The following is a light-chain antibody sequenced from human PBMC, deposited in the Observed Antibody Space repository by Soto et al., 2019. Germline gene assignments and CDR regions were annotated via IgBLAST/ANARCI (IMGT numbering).Light chain of an antibody. CDR2: VPS. J-gene: IGKJ1*01. V-gene: IGKV3-20*01. CDR3: QPYGQSPPWT. CDR1: QSISGNY. Sequence: EIVLTQSPGTVSLSPGERATLSCRASQSISGNYLAWYQQRPGQAPRLLIYVPSTRATGIPDRFSGSGSGTDFTLTIIRLEHEDSAVYYCQPYGQSPPWTFGKGTKVEIK.